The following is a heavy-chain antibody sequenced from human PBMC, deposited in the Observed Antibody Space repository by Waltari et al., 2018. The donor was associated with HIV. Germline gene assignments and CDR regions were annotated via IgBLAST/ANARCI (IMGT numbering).Heavy chain of an antibody. D-gene: IGHD3-10*01. CDR1: GGSFSDYY. J-gene: IGHJ4*02. CDR3: AREWSYGSGSPQLD. V-gene: IGHV4-34*01. CDR2: INHSGST. Sequence: QVQLQQWGAGLLKPSETLSLTCAVYGGSFSDYYWSWIRQPPGKGLEWIGEINHSGSTNYNPSLKSRVTISVDTSKNQFSLKLSSVTAADTAVYFCAREWSYGSGSPQLDWGQGTLVTVSS.